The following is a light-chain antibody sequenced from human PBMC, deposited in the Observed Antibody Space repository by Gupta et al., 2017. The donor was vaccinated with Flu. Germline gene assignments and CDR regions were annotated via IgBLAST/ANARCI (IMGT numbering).Light chain of an antibody. Sequence: TQSPATLSLSPGERASLSCRARQSVRDYFAWYQQKPGQPRRLLIYDNSRRAASVPARFSGSGCATDFTLTISSRDSEDFAVYCCQQRSNWLNTFGQGTXLDIK. V-gene: IGKV3-11*01. J-gene: IGKJ5*01. CDR3: QQRSNWLNT. CDR2: DNS. CDR1: QSVRDY.